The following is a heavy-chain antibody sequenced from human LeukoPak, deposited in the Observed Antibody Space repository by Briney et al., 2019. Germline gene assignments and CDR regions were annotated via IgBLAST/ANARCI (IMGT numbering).Heavy chain of an antibody. CDR2: INHSGST. CDR3: ARVLLWFGEQFDY. CDR1: GGSFSGYH. Sequence: TSETLSLTCAVYGGSFSGYHWSWIRQPPGKGLEWIGEINHSGSTNYNPSLKSRVTISVDTSKNQFSLKLSSVTAADTAVYYCARVLLWFGEQFDYWGQGTLVTVSS. D-gene: IGHD3-10*01. J-gene: IGHJ4*02. V-gene: IGHV4-34*01.